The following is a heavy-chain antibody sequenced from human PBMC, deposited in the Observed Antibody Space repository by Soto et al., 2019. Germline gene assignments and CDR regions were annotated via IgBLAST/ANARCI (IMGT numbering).Heavy chain of an antibody. Sequence: EVQLLESGGGLAQPGGSLRLSCGGSGFTFSDYAMSWVRQGPGKGLEWVSLISSVGRSTYSADSVKGRFTISRDNSKNTLYLQMNSLTAADTAVYYCAKVRHSWSGFDFWGQGVLVTVSS. D-gene: IGHD4-4*01. CDR2: ISSVGRST. J-gene: IGHJ4*02. V-gene: IGHV3-23*01. CDR3: AKVRHSWSGFDF. CDR1: GFTFSDYA.